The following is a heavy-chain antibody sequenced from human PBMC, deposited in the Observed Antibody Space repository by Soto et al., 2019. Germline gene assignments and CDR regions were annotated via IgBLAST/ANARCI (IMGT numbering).Heavy chain of an antibody. D-gene: IGHD3-10*01. J-gene: IGHJ4*02. V-gene: IGHV3-21*01. Sequence: GGSLRLSFPASGFPFISYSMNWVRQAPGKGLEWVSSISSSISYIYYADSVKGRFTISRDNAKNSLYLQMNSLRAEETAVYYCARDPRFLGLDYWGQGTLVPVSS. CDR1: GFPFISYS. CDR3: ARDPRFLGLDY. CDR2: ISSSISYI.